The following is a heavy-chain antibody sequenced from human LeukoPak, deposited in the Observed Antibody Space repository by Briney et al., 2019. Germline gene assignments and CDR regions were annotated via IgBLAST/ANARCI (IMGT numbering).Heavy chain of an antibody. CDR1: GFTFSTYG. V-gene: IGHV3-30*02. CDR3: APQVGPLGLSFRH. D-gene: IGHD1-7*01. CDR2: IHYDTSNK. J-gene: IGHJ4*02. Sequence: GGSLRLSCAASGFTFSTYGMHWVRQAPGKGLEWVAVIHYDTSNKYYADSVKGRFTISRDNSKNTVYLQMTSLGTDDTAVYYCAPQVGPLGLSFRHWGQGTLVTVSS.